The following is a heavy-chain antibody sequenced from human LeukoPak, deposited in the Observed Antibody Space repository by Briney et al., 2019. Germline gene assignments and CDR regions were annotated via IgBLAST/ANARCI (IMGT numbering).Heavy chain of an antibody. CDR1: GFSFSTYS. V-gene: IGHV3-33*08. Sequence: GRSLRLSCAASGFSFSTYSMHWVRQAPGKGLEWVAVIWYDGSNKYYADSVKGRFTISRDNSKHTLYLQINSLRAEDTAVYYCARGVTRYCSSTSCYYFDYWGQGTLVTVSS. CDR2: IWYDGSNK. D-gene: IGHD2-2*01. J-gene: IGHJ4*02. CDR3: ARGVTRYCSSTSCYYFDY.